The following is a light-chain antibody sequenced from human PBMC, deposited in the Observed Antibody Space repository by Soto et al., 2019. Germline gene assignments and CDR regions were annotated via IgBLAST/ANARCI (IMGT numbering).Light chain of an antibody. V-gene: IGKV3-15*01. Sequence: EIVLTQSPGTLSLSPGERATLSCRASHSVSNNYLAWYQLKPGQAPRFLIYGAYTRATGIPARFSGSGSGTEFTLTINSLQSEDFAVYYCQQYNNWPMWTFGQGTKVDIK. CDR3: QQYNNWPMWT. CDR1: HSVSNN. CDR2: GAY. J-gene: IGKJ1*01.